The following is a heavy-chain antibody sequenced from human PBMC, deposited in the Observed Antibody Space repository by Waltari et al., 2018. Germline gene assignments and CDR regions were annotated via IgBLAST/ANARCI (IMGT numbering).Heavy chain of an antibody. Sequence: EVQLVESGGGLVRPGGSLRLSCAASEFTFTNAWMYWVRQAPGKGLEWVGRIKSKSEGGTTDYAAPVKGRFTISRDDSKNTLYLQMNSLKTEDTAVYYCTTESPYYYYMDVWGKGTTVTVSS. CDR2: IKSKSEGGTT. J-gene: IGHJ6*03. V-gene: IGHV3-15*01. CDR1: EFTFTNAW. CDR3: TTESPYYYYMDV.